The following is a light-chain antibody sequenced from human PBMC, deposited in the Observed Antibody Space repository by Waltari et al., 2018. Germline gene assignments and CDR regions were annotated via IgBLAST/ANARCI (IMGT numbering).Light chain of an antibody. Sequence: EIVLTQSQGTLSLSPGERATLSCRASQSVSRTLAWYQQKPGQSPRLLIYGASTRATGIPERFSGGGSGTDFSLTISRLEPEDFAVYYCQHYVSLPATFGQGTKVEIK. V-gene: IGKV3-20*01. CDR2: GAS. CDR3: QHYVSLPAT. J-gene: IGKJ1*01. CDR1: QSVSRT.